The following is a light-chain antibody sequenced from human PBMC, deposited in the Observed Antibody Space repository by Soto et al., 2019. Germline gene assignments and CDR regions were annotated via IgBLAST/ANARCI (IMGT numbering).Light chain of an antibody. CDR1: SSDVGGYNF. Sequence: QSALTQPASVSGSPGQSVTISCDGTSSDVGGYNFVSWYQQHPGKAPQLMIYDVSSRPSGVSNRFSGSKSGNTASLTISGLQAEDEADYYCSSYTSSYTYVFGTGTKLTVL. CDR2: DVS. CDR3: SSYTSSYTYV. J-gene: IGLJ1*01. V-gene: IGLV2-14*03.